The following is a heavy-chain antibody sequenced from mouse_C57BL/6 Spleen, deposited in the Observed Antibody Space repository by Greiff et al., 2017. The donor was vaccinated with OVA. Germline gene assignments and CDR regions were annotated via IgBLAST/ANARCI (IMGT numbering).Heavy chain of an antibody. CDR2: IDPEDGDT. J-gene: IGHJ4*01. Sequence: VQLQQSGAELVRPGASVKLSCTASGFNIKDYYMHWVKQRPEQGLEWIGRIDPEDGDTEYAPKFQGKATLTADTYSNPAYLQLSSVTSEDAAVYYCTTGEITTWGDYWGQGTSVTVSA. V-gene: IGHV14-1*01. CDR3: TTGEITTWGDY. D-gene: IGHD1-1*01. CDR1: GFNIKDYY.